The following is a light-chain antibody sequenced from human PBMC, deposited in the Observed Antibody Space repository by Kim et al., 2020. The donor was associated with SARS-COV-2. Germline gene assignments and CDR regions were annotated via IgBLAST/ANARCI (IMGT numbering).Light chain of an antibody. J-gene: IGLJ2*01. CDR3: GTWDKSLSAGV. V-gene: IGLV1-51*01. CDR2: DND. CDR1: SSNIGDNY. Sequence: GQKVTSSGSGRSSNIGDNYVSWYQQLPVTAPKLLIYDNDRRPSGIPDRFSGSKSGTTATLGITGLQTGDEADYYCGTWDKSLSAGVFGGGTKLTVL.